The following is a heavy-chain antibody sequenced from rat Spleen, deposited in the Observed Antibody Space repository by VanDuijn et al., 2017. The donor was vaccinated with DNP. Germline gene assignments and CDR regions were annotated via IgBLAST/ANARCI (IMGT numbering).Heavy chain of an antibody. CDR1: GFSFSDSY. Sequence: EVQLVESGGGLVQPGRSLKLSCAASGFSFSDSYMAWVRQAAKKGLEWVASISYEGSSTYYRGSVKGRFTISRENAKSTLYLQMNSLTSEDAATYYCGRHGNSGYFDKWGQGVMVTVSS. D-gene: IGHD4-3*01. CDR2: ISYEGSST. CDR3: GRHGNSGYFDK. V-gene: IGHV5-22*01. J-gene: IGHJ2*01.